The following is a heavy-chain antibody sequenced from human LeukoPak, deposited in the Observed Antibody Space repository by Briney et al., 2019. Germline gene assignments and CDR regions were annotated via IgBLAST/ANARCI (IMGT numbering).Heavy chain of an antibody. Sequence: GGSLRLSCAASGFTFNSYAMTWVRQAPEKGLEWVSAISGNGDSTYYADSVKGRFTISRDNSRNTLYLQMNSLRAEDTAVYYCVARGGWARFDYWGQGTLVTVSS. D-gene: IGHD6-19*01. CDR1: GFTFNSYA. CDR3: VARGGWARFDY. V-gene: IGHV3-23*01. CDR2: ISGNGDST. J-gene: IGHJ4*02.